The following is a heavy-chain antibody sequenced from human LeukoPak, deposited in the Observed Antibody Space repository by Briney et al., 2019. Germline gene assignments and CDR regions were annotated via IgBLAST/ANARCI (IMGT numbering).Heavy chain of an antibody. Sequence: SETLSLTCAVYGGSFSGNYWNWIRQPPGQGLEWIGEISHRGITNYNPSLKSRVTISVDTSKNQFSLKLSSVTAADTAVYYCAIMGVLKYNWFDPWGQGTLVTVSS. V-gene: IGHV4-34*01. D-gene: IGHD2-15*01. CDR2: ISHRGIT. CDR1: GGSFSGNY. J-gene: IGHJ5*02. CDR3: AIMGVLKYNWFDP.